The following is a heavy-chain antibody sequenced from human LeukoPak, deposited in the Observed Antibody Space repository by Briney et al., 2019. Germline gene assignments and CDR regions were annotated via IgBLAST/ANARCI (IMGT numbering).Heavy chain of an antibody. V-gene: IGHV3-23*01. D-gene: IGHD3-10*01. Sequence: GGSLRLSCAASGFTFSSYGMSWVRQAPGKGLKWVSAISGSGGSTYCADSVKGRFTISRDNSKNTLYLQMNSLRAEDTAVYYCAKGSYYYGSGSYWVYWGQGTLVTVSS. CDR3: AKGSYYYGSGSYWVY. CDR1: GFTFSSYG. J-gene: IGHJ4*02. CDR2: ISGSGGST.